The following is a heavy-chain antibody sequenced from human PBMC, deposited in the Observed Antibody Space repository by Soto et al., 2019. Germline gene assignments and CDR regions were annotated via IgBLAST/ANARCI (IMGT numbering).Heavy chain of an antibody. CDR3: ARDRQQLVSHYYYYYMDV. Sequence: SQTLSLTCAISGDSVSSNSAAWNWIRQSPSRGLVWLGRTYYRSKWYNDYAVSVKSRITINPDTSKNQFSLQLNSVTPEDTAVYYCARDRQQLVSHYYYYYMDVWGKGTTVTVSS. CDR2: TYYRSKWYN. J-gene: IGHJ6*03. V-gene: IGHV6-1*01. D-gene: IGHD6-13*01. CDR1: GDSVSSNSAA.